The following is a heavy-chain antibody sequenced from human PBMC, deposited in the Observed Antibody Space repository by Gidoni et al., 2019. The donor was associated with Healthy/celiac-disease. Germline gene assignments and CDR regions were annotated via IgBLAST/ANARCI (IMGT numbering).Heavy chain of an antibody. CDR3: ARAEGYCSSTSCSILTGFEN. CDR2: ISSSSSYT. J-gene: IGHJ4*02. CDR1: GFTFRSYY. Sequence: QVQLVESGGGLVKPGGSLSLSCAASGFTFRSYYMSWIRQAPGKGLEWVSYISSSSSYTNYADSVKGRFTISRDNAKNSLYLQMNSLRAEDTAVYYCARAEGYCSSTSCSILTGFENWGQGTLVTVSS. V-gene: IGHV3-11*06. D-gene: IGHD2-2*01.